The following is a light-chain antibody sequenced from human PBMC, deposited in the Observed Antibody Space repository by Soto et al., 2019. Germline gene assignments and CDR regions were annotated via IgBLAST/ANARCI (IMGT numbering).Light chain of an antibody. CDR2: DAS. CDR3: QQYGSSPWT. V-gene: IGKV3D-20*01. Sequence: EILLTQSPGALAVSPGEVATLSCRASQSVRDNLAWYQQKPGLAPRLLIYDASRRATGIPDRFSGSGSGADFILSISRLEPEDFAVYYCQQYGSSPWTFGQGTKWIS. CDR1: QSVRDN. J-gene: IGKJ1*01.